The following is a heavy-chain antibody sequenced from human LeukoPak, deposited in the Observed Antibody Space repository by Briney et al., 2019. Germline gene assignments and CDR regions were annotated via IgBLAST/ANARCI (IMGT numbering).Heavy chain of an antibody. V-gene: IGHV3-7*01. CDR2: IRQDGIDK. CDR3: VREDIGEIAAAKSHFNY. CDR1: GFTFSSYW. D-gene: IGHD6-13*01. Sequence: GGSLRLSCAASGFTFSSYWMSWVRQAPGKALEWVANIRQDGIDKYYVDSVKGRFTISRDNAQNSLYLQMNGLRAEDTAVYYCVREDIGEIAAAKSHFNYWGQGTLVTVSS. J-gene: IGHJ4*02.